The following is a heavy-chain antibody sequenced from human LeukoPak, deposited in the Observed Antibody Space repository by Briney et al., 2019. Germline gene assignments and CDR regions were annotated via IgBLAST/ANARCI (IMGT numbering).Heavy chain of an antibody. CDR1: GGSISSYY. V-gene: IGHV4-4*07. CDR2: IYTSGST. J-gene: IGHJ4*02. CDR3: AKDKYYGSGSPIDY. D-gene: IGHD3-10*01. Sequence: PSETLSLTCTVSGGSISSYYWSWVRQPAGKGLEWIGRIYTSGSTNYNPSLKSRVTMSVDTSKNQFSLKLSSVTAADTAVYYCAKDKYYGSGSPIDYWGQGTLVTVSS.